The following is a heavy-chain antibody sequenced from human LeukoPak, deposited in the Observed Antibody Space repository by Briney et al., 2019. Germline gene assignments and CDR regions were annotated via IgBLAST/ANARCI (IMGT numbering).Heavy chain of an antibody. CDR2: IYSGGAI. CDR3: ARRPGN. V-gene: IGHV3-53*01. J-gene: IGHJ4*02. D-gene: IGHD1-14*01. CDR1: GFAVGSNY. Sequence: GGSLRLSCVASGFAVGSNYKNWVRKAQGQGMEWVSLIYSGGAIRYASSVKSRFTFSRDISKNTFFLQMNDLTVEDTARYYCARRPGNWGQGILVTVSS.